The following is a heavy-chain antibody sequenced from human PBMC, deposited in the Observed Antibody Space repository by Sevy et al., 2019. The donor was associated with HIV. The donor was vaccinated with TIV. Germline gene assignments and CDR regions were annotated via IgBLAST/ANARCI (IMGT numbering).Heavy chain of an antibody. D-gene: IGHD6-13*01. CDR3: TTKAPIAAVGTDY. Sequence: GGSLRLSCVASGFTFTNAWMDWVRQAPGKGLEWVGRIKSKTDGETTAYAAPVKCRFSISREDSKNTLYLQMNSLKNEDTAVYYCTTKAPIAAVGTDYWGQGTLVTVSS. V-gene: IGHV3-15*07. J-gene: IGHJ4*02. CDR2: IKSKTDGETT. CDR1: GFTFTNAW.